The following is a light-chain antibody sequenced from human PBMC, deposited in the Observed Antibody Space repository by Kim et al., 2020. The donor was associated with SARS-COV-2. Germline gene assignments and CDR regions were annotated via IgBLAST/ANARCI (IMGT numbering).Light chain of an antibody. Sequence: QSALPQPASVSGSPGQSITISCTGTSSDVGGYNYVSWYQQHPGKAPKLMIYDVSNRPSGVSNRFSGSKSGNTASLTISGLQAEDEADYYCSSYTSSSTVVFGGGTQLNVL. CDR1: SSDVGGYNY. CDR2: DVS. V-gene: IGLV2-14*03. CDR3: SSYTSSSTVV. J-gene: IGLJ2*01.